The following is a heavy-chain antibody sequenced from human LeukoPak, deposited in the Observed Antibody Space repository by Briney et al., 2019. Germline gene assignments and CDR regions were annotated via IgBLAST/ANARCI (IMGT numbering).Heavy chain of an antibody. CDR3: AGGYDSSGYYAFDI. CDR2: IYTSGST. Sequence: PSETLSLTCTVSGGSISSYYWSWIRQPAGKGLEWIGRIYTSGSTNYNPSLKSRVTMSVDTSKNQFSLKLSSVTAADTAVYYCAGGYDSSGYYAFDIWGQGTMVTVSS. J-gene: IGHJ3*02. V-gene: IGHV4-4*07. CDR1: GGSISSYY. D-gene: IGHD3-22*01.